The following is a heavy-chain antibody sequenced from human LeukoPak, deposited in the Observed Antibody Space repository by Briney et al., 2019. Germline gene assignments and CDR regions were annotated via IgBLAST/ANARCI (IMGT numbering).Heavy chain of an antibody. V-gene: IGHV1-46*01. D-gene: IGHD2-21*02. CDR1: GYTFTSYY. CDR3: ARVQSIVAVTATKPYDAFDI. Sequence: ASVKVSCKASGYTFTSYYMHWVRQAPGQGLEWMGIINPSGGSTSYAQKFQGRVTMTRDMSTSTVYMELSSLRSEDTAVYYCARVQSIVAVTATKPYDAFDIWGQGTMVTVSS. CDR2: INPSGGST. J-gene: IGHJ3*02.